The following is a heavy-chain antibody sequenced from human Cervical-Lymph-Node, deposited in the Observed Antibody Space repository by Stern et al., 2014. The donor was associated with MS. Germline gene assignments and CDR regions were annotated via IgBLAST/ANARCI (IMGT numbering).Heavy chain of an antibody. V-gene: IGHV3-21*01. CDR2: ISSGGSYI. D-gene: IGHD4-23*01. CDR3: ARGRGGNYRYYFDY. CDR1: GFTFRSYS. J-gene: IGHJ4*02. Sequence: EMQLVESGGGLVKPGGSLRLSCAASGFTFRSYSMNWVRQAPGKGLEWVASISSGGSYIYYADSLKGRFTISRDNAKNSLYLQMNSLRAEDTAVYYCARGRGGNYRYYFDYWGQGTLVTVSS.